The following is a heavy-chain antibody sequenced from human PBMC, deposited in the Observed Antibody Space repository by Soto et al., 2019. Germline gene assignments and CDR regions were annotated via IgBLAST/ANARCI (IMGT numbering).Heavy chain of an antibody. V-gene: IGHV3-23*01. J-gene: IGHJ5*01. D-gene: IGHD2-15*01. CDR3: AREQCSPLDRYCADGTVDWVDS. CDR1: GFSFSTYA. CDR2: ISGSGDTT. Sequence: GGSMRLSCEASGFSFSTYAISCVRRAPGKGLGWVSAISGSGDTTIYADSMKGRFTISRDNSRDTLYLQINSLRVEDTAVYFCAREQCSPLDRYCADGTVDWVDSWGRGTLVTVSS.